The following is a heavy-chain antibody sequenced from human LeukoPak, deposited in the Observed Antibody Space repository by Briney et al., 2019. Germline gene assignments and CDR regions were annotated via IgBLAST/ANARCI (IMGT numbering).Heavy chain of an antibody. CDR2: TRSDGTDK. V-gene: IGHV3-30*02. CDR3: AKEEDGPRGRYGSGTYGYFQH. J-gene: IGHJ1*01. Sequence: GESLKISCAAPGFTFSNYAMHWVRQAPGKGLEWVAFTRSDGTDKYYAETVRGRFTISRDNSENTLYMQMNSLRAEDTAVYYCAKEEDGPRGRYGSGTYGYFQHWGQGTLVTVSS. CDR1: GFTFSNYA. D-gene: IGHD3-10*01.